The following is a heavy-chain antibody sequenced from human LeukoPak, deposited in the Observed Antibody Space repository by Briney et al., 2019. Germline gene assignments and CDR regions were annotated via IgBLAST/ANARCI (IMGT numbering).Heavy chain of an antibody. Sequence: SETLSLTCIVSGGSISSSGFYWGWIRQPPGKGLERIGSIYYSGSTYYNPSLKSRVTMNVDTSKNQFSLKLSSVTAADTAVYYCARTMRRPPNYDSSGYYFGYGALDFWGQGTMVTVSS. D-gene: IGHD3-22*01. CDR2: IYYSGST. J-gene: IGHJ3*01. CDR3: ARTMRRPPNYDSSGYYFGYGALDF. V-gene: IGHV4-39*01. CDR1: GGSISSSGFY.